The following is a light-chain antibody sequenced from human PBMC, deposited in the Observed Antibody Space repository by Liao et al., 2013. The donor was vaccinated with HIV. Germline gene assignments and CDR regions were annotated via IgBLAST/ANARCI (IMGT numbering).Light chain of an antibody. J-gene: IGLJ2*01. CDR2: QDI. V-gene: IGLV3-1*01. CDR3: QVWDFNSVT. Sequence: SYELTQPPSVSVSPGQTASITCSGDKLGDKYATWYQHKPGQSPVMVIYQDIQRPSGIPERFSGSNSGNTATLTISGTQAMDEADYYCQVWDFNSVTFGGGTKLTVL. CDR1: KLGDKY.